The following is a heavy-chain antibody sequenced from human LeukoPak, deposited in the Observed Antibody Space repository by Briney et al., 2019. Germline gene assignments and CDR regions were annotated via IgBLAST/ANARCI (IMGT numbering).Heavy chain of an antibody. CDR3: AKLYGSGTYYNLFDY. CDR2: VGASGGST. CDR1: GVTFSSYA. D-gene: IGHD3-10*01. Sequence: GESLRLSCAASGVTFSSYAMGWVRQAPGKGLERVAAVGASGGSTHHADSVKGRFTISRDNSKNTLYLQMNSLRAEDTAVYYCAKLYGSGTYYNLFDYWGQGTLVTVSS. J-gene: IGHJ4*02. V-gene: IGHV3-23*01.